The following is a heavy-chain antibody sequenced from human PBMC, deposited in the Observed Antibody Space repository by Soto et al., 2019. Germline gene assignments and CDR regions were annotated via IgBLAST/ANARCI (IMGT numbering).Heavy chain of an antibody. D-gene: IGHD2-2*01. Sequence: QVQLVESGGGVVQPGRSLRLSCAASGFTFSSYAMHWVRQAPGKGLEWVAVISYDGSNKYYADSVKGRFTISRDNSKNTLYLQMNSLRAEDTAVYYCARESRGMPGLWGQGTLVTVSS. J-gene: IGHJ4*02. CDR2: ISYDGSNK. CDR1: GFTFSSYA. V-gene: IGHV3-30-3*01. CDR3: ARESRGMPGL.